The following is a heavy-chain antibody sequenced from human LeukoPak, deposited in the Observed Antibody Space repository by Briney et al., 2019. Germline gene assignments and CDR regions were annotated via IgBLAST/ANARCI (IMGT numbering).Heavy chain of an antibody. CDR2: FDPEDGKT. D-gene: IGHD3-16*01. V-gene: IGHV1-24*01. CDR3: ATDYRSYDYVWGSYSY. J-gene: IGHJ4*02. CDR1: GYTLTELS. Sequence: EASVKVSCKVSGYTLTELSMHWVRQAPGKGLEWMGGFDPEDGKTIYAQKFQGRVTMTEDTSTDTAYMELSSLRSEDTAVYYCATDYRSYDYVWGSYSYWGQGTLVTVSS.